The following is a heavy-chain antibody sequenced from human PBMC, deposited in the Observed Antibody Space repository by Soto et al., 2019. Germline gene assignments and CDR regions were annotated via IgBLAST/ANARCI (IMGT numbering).Heavy chain of an antibody. CDR3: AKVRRSPVGAVYYYGMDV. D-gene: IGHD3-16*01. V-gene: IGHV3-30*18. CDR2: ISYDGSNK. Sequence: QVQLVESGGGVAQPGRSLRLSCTASGFTFSSYGMHWVRQAPGKGLEWVAVISYDGSNKYYADSVKGRFTISRDNSKNTLYLQMNSLRAEDTAVYYCAKVRRSPVGAVYYYGMDVWGQGTTVTVSS. CDR1: GFTFSSYG. J-gene: IGHJ6*02.